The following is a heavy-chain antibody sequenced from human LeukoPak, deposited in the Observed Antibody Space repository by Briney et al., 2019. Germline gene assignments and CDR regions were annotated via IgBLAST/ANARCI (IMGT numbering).Heavy chain of an antibody. CDR2: SRNKASSYTT. J-gene: IGHJ6*02. CDR3: GRIAINENNGMDV. Sequence: GGSLRLSCAASGFKFSDHYIDWVRQAPGKGLEWVGRSRNKASSYTTEYAASVEGRFTISRDVSESLLYLQMNSLRTEDTAVYYCGRIAINENNGMDVWGQGTTVTVSS. V-gene: IGHV3-72*01. D-gene: IGHD1/OR15-1a*01. CDR1: GFKFSDHY.